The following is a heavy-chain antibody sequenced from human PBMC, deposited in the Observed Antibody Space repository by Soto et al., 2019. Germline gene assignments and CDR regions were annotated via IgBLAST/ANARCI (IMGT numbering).Heavy chain of an antibody. CDR2: IYYSGIT. Sequence: TLSLTCTVSGGSISSGTYYWSWSRQHPGKGLEWIGYIYYSGITYYNPSLKSRVTVSVDTSKNQFSLRLSSVTAADTAVFYCARGRDYYYDGSGYYLDAFDIWGQGTMVTVSS. V-gene: IGHV4-31*03. CDR3: ARGRDYYYDGSGYYLDAFDI. J-gene: IGHJ3*02. D-gene: IGHD3-22*01. CDR1: GGSISSGTYY.